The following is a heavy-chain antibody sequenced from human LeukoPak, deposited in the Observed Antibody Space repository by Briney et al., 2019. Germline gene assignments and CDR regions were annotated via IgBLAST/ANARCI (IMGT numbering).Heavy chain of an antibody. V-gene: IGHV3-30*18. J-gene: IGHJ4*02. Sequence: GGSLRLSCAASGFTFSSFGMHWVRQAPGKGLEWVAFISHHGSNKYYADSVKGRFTISRDNSKNTLYLQMNSLRAEDTAVYSCAYEWYYGSGSFGGDYWGQGTQVTVSS. D-gene: IGHD3-10*01. CDR2: ISHHGSNK. CDR1: GFTFSSFG. CDR3: AYEWYYGSGSFGGDY.